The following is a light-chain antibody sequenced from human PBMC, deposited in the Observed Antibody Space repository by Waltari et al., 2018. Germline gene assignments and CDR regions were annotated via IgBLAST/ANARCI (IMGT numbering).Light chain of an antibody. CDR3: HQYKIWPEA. Sequence: EIVMTQSPATLSVSPGERATLSCTASQSISDSLGGYQQRPGQAPRLLSYGASTRATGIPARFSGSGSGTEFTLTISSLQSEDFAVYYCHQYKIWPEAFGQGTKVEIK. V-gene: IGKV3D-15*01. CDR2: GAS. J-gene: IGKJ1*01. CDR1: QSISDS.